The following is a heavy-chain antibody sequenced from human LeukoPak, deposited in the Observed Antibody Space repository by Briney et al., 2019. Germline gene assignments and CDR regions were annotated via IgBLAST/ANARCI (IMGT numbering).Heavy chain of an antibody. CDR2: IIPIFCTA. CDR3: ARASLSPHLGPAAQNWFDP. D-gene: IGHD2-2*01. CDR1: GRTFSSYA. V-gene: IGHV1-69*13. Sequence: SVKVSCKASGRTFSSYAINWVRQAPGQRLELIGVIIPIFCTANYAQKFQGRVTITADQSTSTAYMELRSRRSEDTAVYYCARASLSPHLGPAAQNWFDPWGQGTLVPVSS. J-gene: IGHJ5*02.